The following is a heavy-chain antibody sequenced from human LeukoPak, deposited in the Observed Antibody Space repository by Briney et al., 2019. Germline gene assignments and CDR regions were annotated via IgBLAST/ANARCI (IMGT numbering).Heavy chain of an antibody. CDR1: GFTFSSYG. CDR3: ARDGYYYGSGSYFDY. V-gene: IGHV3-30*02. CDR2: IRYDGSNK. D-gene: IGHD3-10*01. J-gene: IGHJ4*02. Sequence: GGSLRLSCAASGFTFSSYGMHWVRQAAGKGLEWVAFIRYDGSNKYYADSVKGRFTISRDNSKNTLYLQMNSLRAEDTAVYYCARDGYYYGSGSYFDYWGQGTLVTVSS.